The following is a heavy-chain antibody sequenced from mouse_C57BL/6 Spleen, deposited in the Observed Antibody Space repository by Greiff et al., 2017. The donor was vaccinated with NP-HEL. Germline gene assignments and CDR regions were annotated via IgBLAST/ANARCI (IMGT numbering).Heavy chain of an antibody. CDR2: ISGGGGNT. V-gene: IGHV5-9*01. CDR1: GFTFSSYT. Sequence: EVQLVESGGGLVKPGGSLKLSCAASGFTFSSYTMSWVRQTPEKRLEWVATISGGGGNTYYPASVKGRFTISRDNAKNTLYLQMSSLRSEDTALYYCARHPYYYCSYHWYFDVWGTGTTVTVSS. J-gene: IGHJ1*03. D-gene: IGHD1-1*01. CDR3: ARHPYYYCSYHWYFDV.